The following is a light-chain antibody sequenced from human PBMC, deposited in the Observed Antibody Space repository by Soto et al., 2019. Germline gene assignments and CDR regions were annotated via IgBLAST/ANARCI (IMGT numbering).Light chain of an antibody. V-gene: IGLV2-14*01. CDR2: EVN. CDR1: SSDFGVYTY. CDR3: SSHNNIGILQV. J-gene: IGLJ1*01. Sequence: HYVLTQPRSASRSAGQSITISCTGSSSDFGVYTYVSWYQLHPGKAPKLMIYEVNLRTSGVSNRFSGSKSGNTASLTISGIQAEDEADYYCSSHNNIGILQVFGPGTKVTV.